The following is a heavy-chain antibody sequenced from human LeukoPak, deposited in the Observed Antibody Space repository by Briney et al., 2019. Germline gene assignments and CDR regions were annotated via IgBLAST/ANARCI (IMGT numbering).Heavy chain of an antibody. CDR1: GFTFSNYG. V-gene: IGHV4-34*01. J-gene: IGHJ4*02. D-gene: IGHD3-10*01. Sequence: PGGTLRLSCAASGFTFSNYGMSWIRQPPGKGLEWIGDINHSGTTKYNPSLKSRVTISMDTSKNQFSLRVHSVTAADTAVYYCARLPLGAFGEVLNFDYWGQGSLVTVPS. CDR3: ARLPLGAFGEVLNFDY. CDR2: INHSGTT.